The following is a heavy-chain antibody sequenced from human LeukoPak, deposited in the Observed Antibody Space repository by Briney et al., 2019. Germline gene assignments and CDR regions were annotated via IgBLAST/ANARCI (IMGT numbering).Heavy chain of an antibody. CDR2: IYYSGST. V-gene: IGHV4-59*01. J-gene: IGHJ4*02. CDR3: AREGYDSGSYLDY. Sequence: PSETLSLTFPVSGGSISRYYWSWIRQPPGEGLEWIGYIYYSGSTNYNPSLKSRVTMSIETSKSQFSLMLDSVTAADTTVYYGAREGYDSGSYLDYWGQGTLVTVSS. D-gene: IGHD3-10*01. CDR1: GGSISRYY.